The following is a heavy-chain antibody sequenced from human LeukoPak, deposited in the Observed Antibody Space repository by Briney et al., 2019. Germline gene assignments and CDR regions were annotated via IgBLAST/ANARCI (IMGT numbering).Heavy chain of an antibody. V-gene: IGHV1-18*01. CDR2: ISAYNGNT. CDR3: ARDLLHSGSGNDP. Sequence: ASVKVSCKASGYTFTSYGISWVRQAPGQGLEWMGWISAYNGNTNYAQKLQGRVTMTTDTSTSTVYMELSSLRSEDTAVYYCARDLLHSGSGNDPWGQGTLVTVSS. J-gene: IGHJ5*02. CDR1: GYTFTSYG. D-gene: IGHD4-23*01.